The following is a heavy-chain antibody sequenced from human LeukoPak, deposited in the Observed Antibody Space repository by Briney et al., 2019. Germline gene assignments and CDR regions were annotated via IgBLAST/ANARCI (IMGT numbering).Heavy chain of an antibody. V-gene: IGHV4-4*07. CDR1: GGSISSYY. CDR2: IYTSGST. D-gene: IGHD6-19*01. Sequence: SETLSLTCTVSGGSISSYYWSWIRQPAGKGLEWIGRIYTSGSTNYNPSLKSRVTISVDTSKNQFSLKLSSVTAADTAVYYCARGLAVAGYNWFDPWGQGTLVTVSS. J-gene: IGHJ5*02. CDR3: ARGLAVAGYNWFDP.